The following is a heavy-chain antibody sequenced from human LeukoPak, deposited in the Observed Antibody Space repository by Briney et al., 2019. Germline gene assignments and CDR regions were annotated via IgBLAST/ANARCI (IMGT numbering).Heavy chain of an antibody. V-gene: IGHV3-7*03. CDR3: ARDQTSPYQLLGPGWFDP. Sequence: PGGSLRLSCAASGFTFSSYWMSWVRQAPGKGLEWVANIKQDGSEKYYVDSVKGRFTISRDNAKNSLYLQMNSLRAEDTAVYYCARDQTSPYQLLGPGWFDPWGQGTLVTVSS. CDR2: IKQDGSEK. J-gene: IGHJ5*02. CDR1: GFTFSSYW. D-gene: IGHD2-2*01.